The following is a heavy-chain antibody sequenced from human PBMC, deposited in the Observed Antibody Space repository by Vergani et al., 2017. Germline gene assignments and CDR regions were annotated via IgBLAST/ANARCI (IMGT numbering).Heavy chain of an antibody. CDR3: ARENPREEWLFPHSNYYYYYMDV. CDR1: GYTFTSYG. CDR2: ISAYNGNT. V-gene: IGHV1-18*01. D-gene: IGHD3-3*01. Sequence: QVQLVQSGAEVKKPGSSVKVSCKASGYTFTSYGISWVRQAPGQGLEWMGWISAYNGNTNYAQKLQGRVTMTTDTSTSTAYMELSSQRSEDTAVYYCARENPREEWLFPHSNYYYYYMDVWGKGTTVTVSS. J-gene: IGHJ6*03.